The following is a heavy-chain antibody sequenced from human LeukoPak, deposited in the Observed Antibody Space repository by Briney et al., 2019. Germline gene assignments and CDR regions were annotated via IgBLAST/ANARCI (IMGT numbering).Heavy chain of an antibody. CDR3: ARKTPGGVDP. D-gene: IGHD3-16*01. Sequence: PSVKVSCKASRYTFTGYYMHWVRQAPGQGREGMGRINPNSGRTKYAQKFQGRHTITRDTSISTAYMELNRLRSDHTAVYYFARKTPGGVDPWGQGTLVTVSS. J-gene: IGHJ5*02. CDR2: INPNSGRT. CDR1: RYTFTGYY. V-gene: IGHV1-2*06.